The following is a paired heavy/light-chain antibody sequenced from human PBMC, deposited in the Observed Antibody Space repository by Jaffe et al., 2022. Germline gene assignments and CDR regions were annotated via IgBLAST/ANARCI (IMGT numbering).Light chain of an antibody. CDR2: DAS. CDR1: QNIDIY. J-gene: IGKJ1*01. Sequence: DIQMTQSPSSLSASVGDRVTITCRASQNIDIYLNWYQQKPGQAPKVLIYDASSLQNGVPSRFSGSGSGTDFTLTISSLQPEDFASYYCQQSYSTLTWTFGQGTKVEIK. V-gene: IGKV1-39*01. CDR3: QQSYSTLTWT.
Heavy chain of an antibody. Sequence: EVQLVESGGGLVQPGGSLRLSCAASGFTFSAYWMHWVRQAPGKGLMWVSRINTDGSSTSSADSVKDRFTISRDDATLYLQMNSLRAEDTAVYYCARTPYSRSWGRGYFDYWGQGALVTVSS. CDR2: INTDGSST. V-gene: IGHV3-74*01. CDR1: GFTFSAYW. D-gene: IGHD6-13*01. J-gene: IGHJ4*02. CDR3: ARTPYSRSWGRGYFDY.